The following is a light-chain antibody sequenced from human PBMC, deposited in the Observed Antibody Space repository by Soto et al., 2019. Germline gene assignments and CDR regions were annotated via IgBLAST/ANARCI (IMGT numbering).Light chain of an antibody. CDR2: GAS. CDR1: QSVSSD. CDR3: QQYNNWPPIT. V-gene: IGKV3-15*01. Sequence: KMMTQSPSTVSVSPGERATLSCSASQSVSSDLAWYQDKPGQAPRLLIYGASTRATGIPARFSGSGSGTEFTLTISSLQSEDFAVYYCQQYNNWPPITFGQGTKVDI. J-gene: IGKJ1*01.